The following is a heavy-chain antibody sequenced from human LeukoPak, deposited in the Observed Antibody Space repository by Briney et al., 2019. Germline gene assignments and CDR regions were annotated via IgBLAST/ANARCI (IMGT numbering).Heavy chain of an antibody. CDR1: GFTFSSYG. CDR3: AKDGEVSDYYGSGTLRGLD. Sequence: SGGSLRLSCAASGFTFSSYGMHWVRQAPGKGLEWVAVISYDGSNKYYADSVKGRFTISRDNSKNTLYLQMNSLRAEDTAVYYCAKDGEVSDYYGSGTLRGLDWGQGTLVTVSS. CDR2: ISYDGSNK. J-gene: IGHJ4*02. D-gene: IGHD3-10*01. V-gene: IGHV3-30*18.